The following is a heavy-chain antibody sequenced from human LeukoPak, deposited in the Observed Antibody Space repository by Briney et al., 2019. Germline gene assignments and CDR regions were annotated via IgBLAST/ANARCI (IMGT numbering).Heavy chain of an antibody. CDR1: GYTFTSYD. CDR3: VRGVGATISYYHYYIDV. D-gene: IGHD1-26*01. V-gene: IGHV1-8*03. CDR2: MNPNTGNT. Sequence: ASAKVSCKASGYTFTSYDINWVRQASGQGLEWMGWMNPNTGNTGYAQKFQGRVTITRNTSISTVYMELSSRRSEDTAVYYCVRGVGATISYYHYYIDVWGKGTTVTVSS. J-gene: IGHJ6*03.